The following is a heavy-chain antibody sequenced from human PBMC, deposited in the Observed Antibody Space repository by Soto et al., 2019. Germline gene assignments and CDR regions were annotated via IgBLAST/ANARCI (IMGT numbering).Heavy chain of an antibody. J-gene: IGHJ3*02. CDR1: GYTFTSYG. D-gene: IGHD3-22*01. V-gene: IGHV1-18*01. Sequence: ASVKVSCKASGYTFTSYGISWVRQAPGQGLEWMGWINAYNGNTNYAQKLQGRVTMTTDTSTSTAYMELRSLRSDDTAVYYCAGDRVPTYCYDSSGYRSDAFDIWG. CDR3: AGDRVPTYCYDSSGYRSDAFDI. CDR2: INAYNGNT.